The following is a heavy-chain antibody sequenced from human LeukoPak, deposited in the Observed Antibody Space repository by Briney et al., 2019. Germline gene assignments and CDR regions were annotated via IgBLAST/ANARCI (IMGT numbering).Heavy chain of an antibody. V-gene: IGHV3-20*04. J-gene: IGHJ4*02. CDR1: GFTLSSYS. CDR3: ARAMWELMAPDY. CDR2: INWNGGST. D-gene: IGHD1-26*01. Sequence: GGSLRLSCAASGFTLSSYSMNWVRQAPGKGLEWVSGINWNGGSTGYADSVKGRFTISRDNAKNSLYLQMNSLRAEDTALYYCARAMWELMAPDYWGQGTLVTVSS.